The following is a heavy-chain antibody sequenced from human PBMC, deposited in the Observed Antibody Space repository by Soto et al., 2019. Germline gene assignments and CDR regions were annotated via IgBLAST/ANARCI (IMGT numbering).Heavy chain of an antibody. CDR1: GGSVSSGSYY. D-gene: IGHD6-13*01. V-gene: IGHV4-61*01. J-gene: IGHJ6*02. Sequence: SETLSLTCTVSGGSVSSGSYYWSWIRQPPGKGLEWIGYIYYSGSTNYNPSLKSRVTISVDTSKNQFSLKLSSVTAADTAVYYCAREGYSSSWYGMDVWVQGTTVTVSS. CDR3: AREGYSSSWYGMDV. CDR2: IYYSGST.